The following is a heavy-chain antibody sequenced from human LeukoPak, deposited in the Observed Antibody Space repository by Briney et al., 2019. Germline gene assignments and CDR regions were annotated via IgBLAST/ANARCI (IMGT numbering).Heavy chain of an antibody. V-gene: IGHV3-7*03. D-gene: IGHD1-14*01. CDR2: IKQDGSDK. J-gene: IGHJ4*02. CDR1: GFTFSSYE. CDR3: AKPARTDYADY. Sequence: GESLRLSCAASGFTFSSYEMNWVRQAPGKGLEWVANIKQDGSDKYYVDSVKGRFTMSRDNAKNSLYLQMNSLRAEDTAVYYCAKPARTDYADYWGQGTLVTVSS.